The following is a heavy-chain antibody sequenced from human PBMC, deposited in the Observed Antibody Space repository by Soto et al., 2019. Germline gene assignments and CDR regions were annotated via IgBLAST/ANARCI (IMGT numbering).Heavy chain of an antibody. CDR2: INHSGST. CDR1: GGSFSGYY. CDR3: ARVGGFGELGSNDY. V-gene: IGHV4-34*01. D-gene: IGHD3-10*01. J-gene: IGHJ4*02. Sequence: PSETLSLTCAVYGGSFSGYYWSWIRQPPGKGLEWIGEINHSGSTNYNPSLKSRVTISVDTSKNQFSLKLSSVTAADTAVYYCARVGGFGELGSNDYWGQGTLVTVSS.